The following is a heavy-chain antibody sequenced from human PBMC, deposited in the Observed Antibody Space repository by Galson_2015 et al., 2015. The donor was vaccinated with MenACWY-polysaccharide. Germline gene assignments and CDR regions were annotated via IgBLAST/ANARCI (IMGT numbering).Heavy chain of an antibody. V-gene: IGHV3-30-3*01. J-gene: IGHJ3*02. Sequence: SLRLSCAVSGFTFSTTSYAMHWVRQAPGKGLEWVAIISDDGGVKYYEDSVKGRFTISRDSSKNTLYLQMSSLRPEDTALYYCARDLSGFGAFGIWGQGTMVTVSS. CDR2: ISDDGGVK. CDR1: GFTFSTTSYA. D-gene: IGHD3-22*01. CDR3: ARDLSGFGAFGI.